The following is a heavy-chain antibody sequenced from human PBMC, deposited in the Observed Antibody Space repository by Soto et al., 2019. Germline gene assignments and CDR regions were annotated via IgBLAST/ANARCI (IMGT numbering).Heavy chain of an antibody. Sequence: ALVKVSCKASGGTFRNYPIIWVRQAPGQGLEWMGSIFPLTDIPDYAQNFQARLTISAGKSTSTAYMELSSLTSDDTAMYFCARGPLVVLNYFESWGQGTLVTVSS. CDR1: GGTFRNYP. CDR3: ARGPLVVLNYFES. J-gene: IGHJ4*02. CDR2: IFPLTDIP. V-gene: IGHV1-69*04.